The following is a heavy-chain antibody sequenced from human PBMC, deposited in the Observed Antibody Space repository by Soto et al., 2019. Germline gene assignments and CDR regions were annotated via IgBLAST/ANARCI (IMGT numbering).Heavy chain of an antibody. J-gene: IGHJ4*02. Sequence: ASVMIFCKTSGYSFTNYGINWVRQAPGQGLEWMVWISPFTDDTHYTHSLQGRITVTTDTSTNTVYMELLRLRSVDTSVYYSARSCSGGSCHSAYWGQGTLVTVSS. CDR1: GYSFTNYG. D-gene: IGHD2-15*01. V-gene: IGHV1-18*04. CDR2: ISPFTDDT. CDR3: ARSCSGGSCHSAY.